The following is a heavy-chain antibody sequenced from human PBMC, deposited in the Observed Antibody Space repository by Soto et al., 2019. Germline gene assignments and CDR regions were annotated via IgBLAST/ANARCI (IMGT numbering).Heavy chain of an antibody. CDR2: IEPSDSYT. Sequence: GESLKISCKGSGYSFTSYWISWARQRPGKGLERTGTIEPSDSYTNYSPSFQGHVTIPAYKSISPSHLPLSSLKASDTAMYYCARHTGQYEFSTYYYYHGMDVWGQVTTVTVSS. J-gene: IGHJ6*02. V-gene: IGHV5-10-1*01. CDR1: GYSFTSYW. CDR3: ARHTGQYEFSTYYYYHGMDV. D-gene: IGHD3-16*01.